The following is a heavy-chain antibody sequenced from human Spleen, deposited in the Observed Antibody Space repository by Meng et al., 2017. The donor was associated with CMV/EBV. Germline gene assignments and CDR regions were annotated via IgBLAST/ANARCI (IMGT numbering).Heavy chain of an antibody. CDR3: ARSYYYGSGSYPGGGGSHYYYYGMDV. V-gene: IGHV3-74*01. CDR1: GFTFTGYW. CDR2: INSDGSST. D-gene: IGHD3-10*01. J-gene: IGHJ6*02. Sequence: GESLKISCAASGFTFTGYWMSWVRQAPGKGLVWVSRINSDGSSTSYADSVKGRFTISRDNAKNTLYLQMNSLRAEDTAVYYCARSYYYGSGSYPGGGGSHYYYYGMDVWGQGTTVTVSS.